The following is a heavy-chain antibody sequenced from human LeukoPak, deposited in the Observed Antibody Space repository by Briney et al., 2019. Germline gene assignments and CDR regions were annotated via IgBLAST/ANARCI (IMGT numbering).Heavy chain of an antibody. V-gene: IGHV3-74*03. Sequence: PGGSLRLSCAASGFPFSNYWMHWVRQAPGKGLVWVSHIRSDGSFTKYADSVKGRFTISRDNSKNTLFLQMNSLRAEDTAIYYCARTFVSGDGYKVGYFDYWRQGTLVTVSS. D-gene: IGHD5-24*01. J-gene: IGHJ4*02. CDR2: IRSDGSFT. CDR3: ARTFVSGDGYKVGYFDY. CDR1: GFPFSNYW.